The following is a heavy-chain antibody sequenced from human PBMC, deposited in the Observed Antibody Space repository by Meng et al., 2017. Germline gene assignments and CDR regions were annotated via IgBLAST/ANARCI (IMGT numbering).Heavy chain of an antibody. CDR3: ARDGDYRTFDY. CDR1: GYTFTSYA. Sequence: ASVKVSCKASGYTFTSYAMHWVRQAPGQRLEWMGWINAGNGNTKYSQKFQGRVTITRDTSASTAYMELNSLRAEDTAVYYCARDGDYRTFDYWGQGTLVTVSS. CDR2: INAGNGNT. J-gene: IGHJ4*02. V-gene: IGHV1-3*01. D-gene: IGHD4-17*01.